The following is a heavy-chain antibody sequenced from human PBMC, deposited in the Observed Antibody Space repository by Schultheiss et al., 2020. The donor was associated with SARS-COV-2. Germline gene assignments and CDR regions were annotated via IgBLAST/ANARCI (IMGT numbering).Heavy chain of an antibody. V-gene: IGHV4-34*01. Sequence: SETLSLTCAVYGGSFSGYYWSWIRQPPGKGLEWIGEINHSGSTYYNPSLKSRVTISVDTSKNQFSLKLSSVTAADTAVYYCARDYYYDSSGYYYFDYWGQGTLVTVSS. CDR3: ARDYYYDSSGYYYFDY. CDR2: INHSGST. D-gene: IGHD3-22*01. CDR1: GGSFSGYY. J-gene: IGHJ4*02.